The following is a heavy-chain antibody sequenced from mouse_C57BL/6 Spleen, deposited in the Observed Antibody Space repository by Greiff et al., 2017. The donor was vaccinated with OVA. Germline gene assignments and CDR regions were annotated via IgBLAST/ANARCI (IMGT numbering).Heavy chain of an antibody. D-gene: IGHD1-1*01. J-gene: IGHJ3*01. CDR3: ARWDYGSSYSFAY. CDR2: INPKNGGT. Sequence: EVQLQQSEPELVRPGASVKMSCKASGYTFPDYNMHWVKQSHGKSLEWIGNINPKNGGTSYNQKFKGKATLTVNKSSSTAYMELRSLTSEYAAVYYCARWDYGSSYSFAYWGQGTLVTVSA. CDR1: GYTFPDYN. V-gene: IGHV1-22*01.